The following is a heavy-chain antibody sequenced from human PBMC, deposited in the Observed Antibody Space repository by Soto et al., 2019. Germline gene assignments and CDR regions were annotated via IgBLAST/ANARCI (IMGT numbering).Heavy chain of an antibody. V-gene: IGHV3-23*01. D-gene: IGHD3-22*01. J-gene: IGHJ4*02. CDR2: ISRYGDIT. CDR1: GFTFNIYA. CDR3: AKDRYLDHDSRGYLFDN. Sequence: PGGSLRLSCASSGFTFNIYAMTLVRQAPGKGLEWVSAISRYGDITYYADSVEGRFSISRDNSKNTLYLQMNSLRAEDTAVYYCAKDRYLDHDSRGYLFDNWGQGTLVTVSS.